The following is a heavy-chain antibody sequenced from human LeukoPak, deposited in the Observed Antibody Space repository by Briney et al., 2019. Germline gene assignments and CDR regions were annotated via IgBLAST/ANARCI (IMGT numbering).Heavy chain of an antibody. CDR2: IKQDGSEK. CDR3: ARDVRGYYDSSGYCYHGD. D-gene: IGHD3-22*01. V-gene: IGHV3-7*03. Sequence: GGSLRLSCAASGFTFSSYWMSWVRQAPGKGLEWVANIKQDGSEKYYVDSVKGRFTISRDNAKNSLYLQMNSLRAEDTAVYYCARDVRGYYDSSGYCYHGDWGQGTLVTVSS. CDR1: GFTFSSYW. J-gene: IGHJ4*02.